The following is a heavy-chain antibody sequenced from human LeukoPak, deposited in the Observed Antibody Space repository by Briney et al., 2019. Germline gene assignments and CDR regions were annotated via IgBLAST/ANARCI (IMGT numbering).Heavy chain of an antibody. CDR3: AKARPLAAALRRVAMDV. CDR1: GFTFSSYA. CDR2: ISGSGGST. J-gene: IGHJ6*04. Sequence: PGGSLRLSCAASGFTFSSYAMSWVRQAPGKGLEWVSAISGSGGSTYYADSVKGRFTISRDNSKNTLYLQMNSLRAEDTAVYYCAKARPLAAALRRVAMDVWGKGTTVTVSS. D-gene: IGHD6-13*01. V-gene: IGHV3-23*01.